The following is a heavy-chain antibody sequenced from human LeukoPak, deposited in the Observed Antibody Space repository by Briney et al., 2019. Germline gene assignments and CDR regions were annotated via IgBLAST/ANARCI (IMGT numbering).Heavy chain of an antibody. Sequence: LPGGSLRLSCAASGFTFSSYAMSWVRQAPGKGLEWVSAISGSGGSTYYADSVKGRFTISRDNAKNSLYLQMNSLRAEDTAVYYCARPNCSGGSCYLSAFDIWGQGTMVTVSS. V-gene: IGHV3-23*01. J-gene: IGHJ3*02. CDR3: ARPNCSGGSCYLSAFDI. D-gene: IGHD2-15*01. CDR2: ISGSGGST. CDR1: GFTFSSYA.